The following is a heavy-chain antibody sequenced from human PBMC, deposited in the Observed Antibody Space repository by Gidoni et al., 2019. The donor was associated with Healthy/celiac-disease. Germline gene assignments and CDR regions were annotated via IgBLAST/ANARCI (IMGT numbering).Heavy chain of an antibody. Sequence: EVQLVESGGGLVKPGGSLRLSGAAAGCTFRSDSMNWVRQAPGKGLEWVSSISSSSSYIYYADSVKGRFTISRDNAKNSLYLQMNSLRAEDTAVYYCARGRRITMVRGVILDAFDIWGQGTMVTVSS. V-gene: IGHV3-21*01. D-gene: IGHD3-10*01. J-gene: IGHJ3*02. CDR2: ISSSSSYI. CDR3: ARGRRITMVRGVILDAFDI. CDR1: GCTFRSDS.